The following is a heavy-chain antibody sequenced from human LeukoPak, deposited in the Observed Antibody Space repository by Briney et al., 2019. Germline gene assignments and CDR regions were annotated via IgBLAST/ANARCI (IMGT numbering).Heavy chain of an antibody. J-gene: IGHJ4*02. CDR3: AKPAISSRGWYYDY. CDR2: IRYDGSNK. CDR1: GFTFSSYG. Sequence: GGSLRLSCAASGFTFSSYGMHWVRQAPGKGLEWVSFIRYDGSNKYYADSVKGRFTISRDNSKNTLYLQMNSLRAEDTAVYYCAKPAISSRGWYYDYWGQGTLVTVSS. D-gene: IGHD6-19*01. V-gene: IGHV3-30*02.